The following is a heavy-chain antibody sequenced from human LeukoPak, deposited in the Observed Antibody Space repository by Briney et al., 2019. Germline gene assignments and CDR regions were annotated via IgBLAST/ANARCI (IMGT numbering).Heavy chain of an antibody. D-gene: IGHD2-2*01. CDR2: ISGSGGST. CDR3: ARGDAYALNF. CDR1: GFTFSNYA. V-gene: IGHV3-23*01. J-gene: IGHJ4*02. Sequence: GGSLRLSCAASGFTFSNYAMSWVRQAPGKGLEWVSAISGSGGSTYYADSVKGRFTISRDNSKNTLYLQMNSLRAEDTAVYSCARGDAYALNFWGQGTLVTVSS.